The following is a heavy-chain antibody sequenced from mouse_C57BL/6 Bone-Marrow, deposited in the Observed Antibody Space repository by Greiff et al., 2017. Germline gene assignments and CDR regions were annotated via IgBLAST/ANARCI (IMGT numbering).Heavy chain of an antibody. CDR1: GFNIKDDY. CDR2: IDPENGDT. D-gene: IGHD1-3*01. J-gene: IGHJ4*01. CDR3: TTWGGNNLGYAMDY. V-gene: IGHV14-4*01. Sequence: VQLQQSGAELVRPGASVKLSCTASGFNIKDDYMHWVKQRPEQGLEWIGWIDPENGDTEYAPKFQGKATITADTSSNTAYLQLSSLTSEDTAVYYCTTWGGNNLGYAMDYWGQGTSVTVSS.